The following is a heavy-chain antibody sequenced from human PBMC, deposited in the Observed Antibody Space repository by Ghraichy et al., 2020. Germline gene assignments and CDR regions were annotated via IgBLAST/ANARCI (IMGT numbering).Heavy chain of an antibody. V-gene: IGHV4-39*07. D-gene: IGHD3-10*01. J-gene: IGHJ6*02. CDR3: ARDEDYYGSGSYSNYYYYGMDV. CDR1: GGSISSSSYY. CDR2: IYYSGST. Sequence: SETLSLTCTVSGGSISSSSYYWVWIRQPPGKGLEWIGSIYYSGSTYYNPSLKSRVTISVDTSKNQFSLKLSSVTAADTAVYYCARDEDYYGSGSYSNYYYYGMDVWGQGTTVTVSS.